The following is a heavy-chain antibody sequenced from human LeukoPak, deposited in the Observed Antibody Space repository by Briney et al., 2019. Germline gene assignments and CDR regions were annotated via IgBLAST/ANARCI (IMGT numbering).Heavy chain of an antibody. CDR3: AKGLEDIVVVPAAMQGHYYYGMDV. J-gene: IGHJ6*02. CDR1: GFTFSSYG. D-gene: IGHD2-2*01. Sequence: GGSLRLSCAASGFTFSSYGMHWVRQAPGKGLEWVAVISYDGSNKYYADSVKGRFTISRDNSKNTLYLQMNSLRAEDTAVYYCAKGLEDIVVVPAAMQGHYYYGMDVCGQGTTVTVSS. CDR2: ISYDGSNK. V-gene: IGHV3-30*18.